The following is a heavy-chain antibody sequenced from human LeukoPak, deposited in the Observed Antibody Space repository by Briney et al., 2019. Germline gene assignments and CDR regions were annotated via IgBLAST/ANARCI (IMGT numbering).Heavy chain of an antibody. Sequence: KSSETLCLTCTVSGYSISSAYYCGWSRQPPGRRLGGIGIIYHSGSTYYTPSLKSRVTISVDTAKNQFSLKLSSVTAADTAVYYCARVRIPSSLDYWGQGTLVTVSS. CDR3: ARVRIPSSLDY. D-gene: IGHD2/OR15-2a*01. V-gene: IGHV4-38-2*02. J-gene: IGHJ4*02. CDR1: GYSISSAYY. CDR2: IYHSGST.